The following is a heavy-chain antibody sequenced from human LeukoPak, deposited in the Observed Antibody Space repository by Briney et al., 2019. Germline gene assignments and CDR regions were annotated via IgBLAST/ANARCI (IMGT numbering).Heavy chain of an antibody. Sequence: GGSLRLSCAASGFIFSSHAMTWVRQAAGKGLEWVSEITGSGATTNYADSLKGRFTISRDNSKNTLYLQMNSLRAEDTAVYYCAKGTYSSGSPLDYWGQGTLVTVSS. J-gene: IGHJ4*02. V-gene: IGHV3-23*01. CDR3: AKGTYSSGSPLDY. D-gene: IGHD6-19*01. CDR2: ITGSGATT. CDR1: GFIFSSHA.